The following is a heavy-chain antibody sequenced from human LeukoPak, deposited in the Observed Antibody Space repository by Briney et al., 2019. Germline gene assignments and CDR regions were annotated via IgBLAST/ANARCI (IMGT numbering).Heavy chain of an antibody. J-gene: IGHJ3*02. CDR1: GFTFDDYA. CDR2: IYSGGST. CDR3: ARDQYYYDSIGAFDI. D-gene: IGHD3-22*01. Sequence: GGSLRLSCAASGFTFDDYAMHWVRQAPGKGLEWVSVIYSGGSTYYADSVKGRFTISRDNSKNTLYLQMNSLRAEDTAVYYCARDQYYYDSIGAFDIWGQGTMVTVSS. V-gene: IGHV3-66*01.